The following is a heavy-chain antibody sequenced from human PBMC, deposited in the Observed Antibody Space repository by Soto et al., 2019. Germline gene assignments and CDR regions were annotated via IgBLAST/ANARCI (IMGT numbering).Heavy chain of an antibody. J-gene: IGHJ5*02. D-gene: IGHD3-22*01. CDR1: GFSLSTRRVG. CDR3: AHFEGDSSGYYYDQGNWFDP. V-gene: IGHV2-5*01. CDR2: IYWNDDK. Sequence: QITLKESGPTLVKPTQTLTLTCTFSGFSLSTRRVGVAWIRQPPGKALEWLALIYWNDDKRYSPSLRSRLTITKDTSENQVVLTMTNMDPVDTATYYCAHFEGDSSGYYYDQGNWFDPWGQGTLVTVSS.